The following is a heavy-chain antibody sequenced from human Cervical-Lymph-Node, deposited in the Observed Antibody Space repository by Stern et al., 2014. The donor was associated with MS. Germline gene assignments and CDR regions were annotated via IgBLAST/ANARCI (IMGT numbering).Heavy chain of an antibody. D-gene: IGHD4-17*01. Sequence: VQLEESGAEVRKPGASVKVSCKASGYIFTNYDINWVRQATGQGLEWMGWMNLNNSNANYAQKFQGRVSMTSDISMSTAYLEISSLTSEDTAVYYCASASEVTTTVYWGQGTLITVSS. V-gene: IGHV1-8*02. CDR1: GYIFTNYD. CDR3: ASASEVTTTVY. CDR2: MNLNNSNA. J-gene: IGHJ4*02.